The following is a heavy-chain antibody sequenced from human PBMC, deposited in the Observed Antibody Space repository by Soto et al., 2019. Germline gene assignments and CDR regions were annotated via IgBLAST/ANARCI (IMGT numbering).Heavy chain of an antibody. Sequence: KASGGTFSSYAISWVRQAPGQGLEWMGGIIPIFGTANYAQKFQGRVTITADKSTSTAYMELSSLRSEDTAVYYCASGGATAAFDIWGQGTMVTVSS. CDR2: IIPIFGTA. D-gene: IGHD1-26*01. J-gene: IGHJ3*02. CDR3: ASGGATAAFDI. V-gene: IGHV1-69*06. CDR1: GGTFSSYA.